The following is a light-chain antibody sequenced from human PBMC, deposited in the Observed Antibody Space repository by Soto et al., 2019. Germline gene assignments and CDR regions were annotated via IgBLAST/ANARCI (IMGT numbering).Light chain of an antibody. CDR1: QNVDTKY. J-gene: IGKJ4*01. CDR2: GAS. Sequence: VFTQSAGTLSLSPGERATLTCRAIQNVDTKYLAWSQYKLGQAPRIIIFGASGRDTGIPERFSGSGAGTDFTLTFSSLQSEDFAVYYCQQHSDWTLTFGEGTKVDIK. CDR3: QQHSDWTLT. V-gene: IGKV3D-20*02.